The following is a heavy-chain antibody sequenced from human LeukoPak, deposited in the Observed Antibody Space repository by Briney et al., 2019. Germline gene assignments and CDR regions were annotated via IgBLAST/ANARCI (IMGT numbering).Heavy chain of an antibody. V-gene: IGHV4-59*11. CDR1: GGSISSHY. CDR3: ARVLFDYDSSGYYYDYFDY. D-gene: IGHD3-22*01. J-gene: IGHJ4*02. CDR2: IYYSGST. Sequence: PSETLSLTCTVSGGSISSHYWSWIRQPPGKGLEWIGYIYYSGSTNYNPSLKSRVTISVDTSKNQFSLKLSSVTAADTAVYYCARVLFDYDSSGYYYDYFDYWGQGTPVTVSS.